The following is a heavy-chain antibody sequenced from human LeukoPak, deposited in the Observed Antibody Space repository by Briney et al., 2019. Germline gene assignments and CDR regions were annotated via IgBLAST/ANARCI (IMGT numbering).Heavy chain of an antibody. CDR2: INPDGSSS. CDR3: VRQAVSGDSGIAY. CDR1: GFTFSNYW. J-gene: IGHJ4*02. V-gene: IGHV3-74*01. Sequence: GGSLRLSCAASGFTFSNYWMHWVRQAPGKGLEWVSRINPDGSSSNYADSVKGRFTMSRDNAKSMVYLQMDGLRADDTAVFSCVRQAVSGDSGIAYWGRGVLVTVSS. D-gene: IGHD4-17*01.